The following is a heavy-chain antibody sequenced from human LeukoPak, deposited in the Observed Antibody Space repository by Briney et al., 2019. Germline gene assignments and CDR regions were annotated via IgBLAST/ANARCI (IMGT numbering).Heavy chain of an antibody. CDR2: ISGSGGNT. J-gene: IGHJ4*02. Sequence: GGSLRLSCAASGFTFSTYAMNWVRQAPGKGLEWVSIISGSGGNTLYADAVKGRFTFSRDNSINTLYLQMNDLRDEDTAVYYCAKDPPCSGGTCYGYFESWGQGTLVTVSS. V-gene: IGHV3-23*01. CDR1: GFTFSTYA. D-gene: IGHD2-15*01. CDR3: AKDPPCSGGTCYGYFES.